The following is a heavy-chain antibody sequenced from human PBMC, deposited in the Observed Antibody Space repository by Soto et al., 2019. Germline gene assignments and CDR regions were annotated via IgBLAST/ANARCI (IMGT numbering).Heavy chain of an antibody. CDR1: GFTFSNHA. J-gene: IGHJ4*02. D-gene: IGHD4-17*01. Sequence: GGPLRLSYTAAGFTFSNHALHWVRKAPGKRLEYVSGISGNGVDVDYAASVNSRFTISRDNSKNTLYLQMTSLTTEDTAIYYCVRDSSYTVTYDYWGQGTLVTVSS. CDR2: ISGNGVDV. CDR3: VRDSSYTVTYDY. V-gene: IGHV3-64D*08.